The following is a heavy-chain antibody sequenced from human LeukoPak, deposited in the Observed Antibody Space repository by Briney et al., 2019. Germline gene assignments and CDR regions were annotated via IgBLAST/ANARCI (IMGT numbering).Heavy chain of an antibody. CDR3: ARRISVSGFDP. CDR1: GGSISSSSYY. Sequence: SETLSLTCTVSGGSISSSSYYWGWIRQPPGKGLEWIGSLYYSGSTYYNPSLKSRVTISVDTSKNQFSLKLSSVTAADTAVYYRARRISVSGFDPWGQGTTVTVSS. CDR2: LYYSGST. J-gene: IGHJ6*02. D-gene: IGHD2-15*01. V-gene: IGHV4-39*01.